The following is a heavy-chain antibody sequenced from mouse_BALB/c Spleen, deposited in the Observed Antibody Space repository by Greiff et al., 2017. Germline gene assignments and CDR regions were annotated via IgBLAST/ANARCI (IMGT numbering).Heavy chain of an antibody. Sequence: QVQLQQSGAELMKPGASVKISCKATGYTFSSYWIEWVKQRPGHGLEWIGEILPGSGSTNYNEKFKGKATFTADTSSNTAYMQLSSLTSEDSAVYYCARFGPSLLLFDYWGQGTTLTVSS. CDR2: ILPGSGST. CDR1: GYTFSSYW. D-gene: IGHD6-1*01. CDR3: ARFGPSLLLFDY. V-gene: IGHV1-9*01. J-gene: IGHJ2*01.